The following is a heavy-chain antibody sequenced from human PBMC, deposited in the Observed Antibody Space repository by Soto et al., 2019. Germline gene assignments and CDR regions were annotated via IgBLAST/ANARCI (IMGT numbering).Heavy chain of an antibody. CDR1: GFTFDDYA. D-gene: IGHD1-26*01. V-gene: IGHV3-9*01. Sequence: PGGSLRLSCAASGFTFDDYAMHWVRQAPGKGLEWVSGISWNSGSIGYADSVKGRFTISRDNAKNSLYLQMNSLRAEDTALYYCAKDMGVGATRRMLGYYYYGMDVWGQGTTVTVSS. CDR3: AKDMGVGATRRMLGYYYYGMDV. J-gene: IGHJ6*02. CDR2: ISWNSGSI.